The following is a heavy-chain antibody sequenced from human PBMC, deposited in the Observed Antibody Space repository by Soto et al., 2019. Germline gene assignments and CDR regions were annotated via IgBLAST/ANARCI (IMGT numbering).Heavy chain of an antibody. D-gene: IGHD2-15*01. V-gene: IGHV4-34*01. CDR2: INHSGST. CDR3: ARGRGGRGYYYYGMDV. Sequence: SETLSLTCAVYGGSFSGYYWSWIRQPPGKGLEWIGEINHSGSTNYNPSLKSRVTISVDTSKNQFSLKLSSVTAADTAVYYCARGRGGRGYYYYGMDVWGQGTTVTVSS. J-gene: IGHJ6*02. CDR1: GGSFSGYY.